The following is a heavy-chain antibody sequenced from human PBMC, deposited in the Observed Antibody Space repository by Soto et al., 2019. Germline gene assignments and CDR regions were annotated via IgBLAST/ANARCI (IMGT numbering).Heavy chain of an antibody. V-gene: IGHV4-59*08. CDR3: AGRYFDWLPLNWFDP. Sequence: SETLSLTCTVSGGSISSYYWSWIRQPPGKGLEWIGYIYYSGSTNYNPSLKSRVTISVDTSKNQFSLELSSVTAADTAVYYCAGRYFDWLPLNWFDPWGQGTLVTVSS. J-gene: IGHJ5*02. CDR2: IYYSGST. CDR1: GGSISSYY. D-gene: IGHD3-9*01.